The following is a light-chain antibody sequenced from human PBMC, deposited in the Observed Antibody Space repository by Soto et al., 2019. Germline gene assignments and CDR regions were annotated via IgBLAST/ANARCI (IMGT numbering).Light chain of an antibody. CDR1: QSISNS. Sequence: DIQMTQTPSTRSASVGDRVTMTCRASQSISNSLAWYQHKPWKAPKLMIYRASALQSGVPSRFSGSGSGTEFTLTIDSLQPDDFATFYCQQYSTYPLTFGGGTRVDIK. J-gene: IGKJ4*01. CDR2: RAS. V-gene: IGKV1-5*03. CDR3: QQYSTYPLT.